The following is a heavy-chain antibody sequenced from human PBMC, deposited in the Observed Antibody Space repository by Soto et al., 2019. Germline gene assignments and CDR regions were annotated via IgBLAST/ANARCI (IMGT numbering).Heavy chain of an antibody. CDR2: IWYDGSNK. CDR1: GFTFSSYG. V-gene: IGHV3-33*01. D-gene: IGHD3-3*01. CDR3: AREYYDLWSGYYLYYYYGMDV. J-gene: IGHJ6*02. Sequence: GGSLRLSCAASGFTFSSYGMHWVRQAPGKGLEWVAVIWYDGSNKYYADSVKGRFTISRDNSKNTLYLQMNSLRAEDTAVYYCAREYYDLWSGYYLYYYYGMDVWGQGTTVTVSS.